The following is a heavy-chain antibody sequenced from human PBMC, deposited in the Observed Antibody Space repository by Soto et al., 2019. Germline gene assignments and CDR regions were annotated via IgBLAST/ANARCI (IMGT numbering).Heavy chain of an antibody. CDR2: INPNSGGT. V-gene: IGHV1-2*04. Sequence: GASVKVSCKASGYTFTGYYMHWVRQAPGQGLEWMGWINPNSGGTNYAQKFQGWVTMTRDTSISTAYMELSRLRSDDTAVFYCARSLPGIAAAGSSEYFQHWGQGTLVTVSS. CDR1: GYTFTGYY. D-gene: IGHD6-13*01. CDR3: ARSLPGIAAAGSSEYFQH. J-gene: IGHJ1*01.